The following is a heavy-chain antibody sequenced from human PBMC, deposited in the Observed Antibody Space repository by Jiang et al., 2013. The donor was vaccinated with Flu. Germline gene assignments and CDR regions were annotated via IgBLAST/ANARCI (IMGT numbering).Heavy chain of an antibody. Sequence: ISRDNAKNSLYLQMNSLRAEDTAVYYCARAFGVGYSLDYWGQGTLVTVSS. CDR3: ARAFGVGYSLDY. V-gene: IGHV3-11*06. D-gene: IGHD6-13*01. J-gene: IGHJ4*02.